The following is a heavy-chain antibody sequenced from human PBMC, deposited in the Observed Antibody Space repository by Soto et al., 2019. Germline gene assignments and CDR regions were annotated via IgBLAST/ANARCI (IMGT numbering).Heavy chain of an antibody. Sequence: QITLKESGPTLVKPTQTLTLTCTFSGFSLSTSGVSVGWIRQPPGKALEWLALIYWEDDKRYSPSLKSRLTIXKVXAKNQVVLTMTNMDPVDTATYYCAHSALQTGDFDYWGQGTLVTVSS. D-gene: IGHD1-26*01. J-gene: IGHJ4*02. CDR2: IYWEDDK. CDR3: AHSALQTGDFDY. CDR1: GFSLSTSGVS. V-gene: IGHV2-5*02.